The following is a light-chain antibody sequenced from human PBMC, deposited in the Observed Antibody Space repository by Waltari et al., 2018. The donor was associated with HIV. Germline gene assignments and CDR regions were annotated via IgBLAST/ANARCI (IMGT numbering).Light chain of an antibody. V-gene: IGLV1-40*01. CDR1: SSTTGPGHA. CDR3: QSYDSSLSGSVV. J-gene: IGLJ2*01. Sequence: QSVLTQPPSVSGAPGQRVTISSPGSSSTTGPGHAVHWYQQLPVTAPKLLILGNSNRPSGVPDRFSGSKSGTSASLAITGLQAEDEADYYCQSYDSSLSGSVVFGGGTKLTVL. CDR2: GNS.